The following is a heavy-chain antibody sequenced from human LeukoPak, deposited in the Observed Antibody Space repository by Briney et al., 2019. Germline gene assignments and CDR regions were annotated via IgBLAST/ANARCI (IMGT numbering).Heavy chain of an antibody. CDR1: IASLSSSPYF. CDR2: ISYSGTT. J-gene: IGHJ4*02. V-gene: IGHV4-39*01. Sequence: SETLSLTCTVSIASLSSSPYFWGWIRQSPGKGLEWLGSISYSGTTYYNPSLKSRVTISVDTSKNQFSLKLISVTAADTAVFYCAANSADYNTLGSSYKVWGQGTLVTVSS. D-gene: IGHD3-10*01. CDR3: AANSADYNTLGSSYKV.